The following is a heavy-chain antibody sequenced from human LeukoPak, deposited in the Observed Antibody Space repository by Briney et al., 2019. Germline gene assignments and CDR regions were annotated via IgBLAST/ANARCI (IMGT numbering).Heavy chain of an antibody. CDR1: GGSISSHY. CDR3: ALLRYGYMDV. J-gene: IGHJ6*03. D-gene: IGHD3-9*01. V-gene: IGHV4-59*06. Sequence: PSETLSLTCTVSGGSISSHYWSWIRQPPGKGLEWIGYIYYSGSTYYNPSLKSRVTVSVDTSKNQFSLKLSSVTAADTAVYYCALLRYGYMDVWGKGTTVTVSS. CDR2: IYYSGST.